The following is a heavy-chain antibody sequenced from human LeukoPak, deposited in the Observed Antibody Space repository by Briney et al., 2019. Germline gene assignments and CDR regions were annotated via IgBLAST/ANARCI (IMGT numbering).Heavy chain of an antibody. Sequence: GGSLRLSCAASGFTFSSYSMNWVRQAPGKGLEWVSYISSSSSTIYYADSVKGRFTISRDNAKNSLYLRMNSLRDEDTAVYYCARPGGGYEFDYWGQGTLVTVSS. V-gene: IGHV3-48*02. J-gene: IGHJ4*02. CDR3: ARPGGGYEFDY. CDR2: ISSSSSTI. CDR1: GFTFSSYS. D-gene: IGHD5-12*01.